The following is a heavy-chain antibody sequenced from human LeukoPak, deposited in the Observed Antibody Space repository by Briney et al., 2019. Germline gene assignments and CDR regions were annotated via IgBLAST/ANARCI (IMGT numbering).Heavy chain of an antibody. CDR3: ARVPHGLHGWPYYFDY. CDR2: ISSSSSYI. Sequence: GGSLRLSCAASGFTFSSYSMNWVRQAPGKGLEWVSSISSSSSYIYYADSVKGRFTISRDNAKNSLYLQMNSPRAEDTAVYYCARVPHGLHGWPYYFDYWGQGTLVTVSS. D-gene: IGHD6-19*01. CDR1: GFTFSSYS. V-gene: IGHV3-21*01. J-gene: IGHJ4*02.